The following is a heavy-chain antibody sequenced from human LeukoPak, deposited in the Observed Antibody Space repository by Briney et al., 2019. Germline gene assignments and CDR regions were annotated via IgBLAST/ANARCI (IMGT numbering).Heavy chain of an antibody. D-gene: IGHD1-26*01. J-gene: IGHJ4*02. CDR2: IYYSGST. CDR1: GGSISSCGYY. CDR3: ARGQDAYSGSYRGYYFDY. Sequence: PSETLSLTCTVSGGSISSCGYYWSWIRQHPGKGLEWIGYIYYSGSTYYNPSLKSRVTISVDTSKNQFSLKLSSVTAADTAVYYCARGQDAYSGSYRGYYFDYWGQGTLVTVSS. V-gene: IGHV4-31*03.